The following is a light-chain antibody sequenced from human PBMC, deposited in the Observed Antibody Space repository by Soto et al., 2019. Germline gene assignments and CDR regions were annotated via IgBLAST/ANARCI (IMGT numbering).Light chain of an antibody. V-gene: IGLV1-40*01. CDR1: SSNIGAGYD. J-gene: IGLJ2*01. Sequence: QPVLTQPPSVSGAPGQRVTISFTGSSSNIGAGYDVHWYQQLPGTAPKLLIYGNSNRPSGVSDRFSGSKSGTSASLAITGLQAEDEADYYCQSYDSSLPVVFGGGTKLTVL. CDR2: GNS. CDR3: QSYDSSLPVV.